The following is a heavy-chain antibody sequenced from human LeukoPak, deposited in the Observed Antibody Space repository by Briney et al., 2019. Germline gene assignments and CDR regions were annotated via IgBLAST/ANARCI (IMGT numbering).Heavy chain of an antibody. Sequence: GGSLRLSCAASGFTFSSYAMSWVCQAPGKGLEWVSAISGSGGSTYYADSVKGRFTISRDNSKNTLYLQMNSLRAEDTAVYYCAKGVSSSSAFDYWGQGTLVTVSS. CDR2: ISGSGGST. CDR1: GFTFSSYA. CDR3: AKGVSSSSAFDY. D-gene: IGHD6-6*01. J-gene: IGHJ4*02. V-gene: IGHV3-23*01.